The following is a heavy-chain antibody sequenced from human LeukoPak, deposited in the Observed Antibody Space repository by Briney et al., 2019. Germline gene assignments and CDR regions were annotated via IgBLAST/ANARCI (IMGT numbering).Heavy chain of an antibody. CDR2: INTDGSST. CDR1: GFTFSSYW. D-gene: IGHD4-17*01. V-gene: IGHV3-74*01. J-gene: IGHJ3*02. CDR3: ARDMLTTGAFDI. Sequence: GGSLGLSCAASGFTFSSYWMHWVRQTPGKGLVWVSRINTDGSSTSYADSVKGRFTISRDNAKNTLYLQMNSLRAEDTAVYYCARDMLTTGAFDIWGQGTMVTVSS.